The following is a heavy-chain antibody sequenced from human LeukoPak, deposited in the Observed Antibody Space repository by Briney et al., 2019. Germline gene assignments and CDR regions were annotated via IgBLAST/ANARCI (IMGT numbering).Heavy chain of an antibody. CDR2: ISYDGSNK. CDR1: GFTFSSYA. J-gene: IGHJ4*02. Sequence: GRSLRLSCAASGFTFSSYAMHWVRQAPGKGLEWVAVISYDGSNKYYADSVKGRFTISRDNSKNTLYLQMNGLRDEDAAFYYCARWYCTTTNCYYDYWGQGTPVTVTS. CDR3: ARWYCTTTNCYYDY. D-gene: IGHD2-8*01. V-gene: IGHV3-30*14.